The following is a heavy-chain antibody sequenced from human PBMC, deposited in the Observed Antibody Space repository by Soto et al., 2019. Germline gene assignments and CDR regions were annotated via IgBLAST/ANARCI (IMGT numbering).Heavy chain of an antibody. CDR2: IFYSGTT. CDR3: ARISTYNSFDF. Sequence: SETLSLTCTVSGGSVSSHYWTWIRQSPGKGLEWIGFIFYSGTTSYNPSLKSRVTISVDRSKQQFSLRLTSVTAVDTAVYYCARISTYNSFDFWGPGTLVTVSS. D-gene: IGHD1-1*01. J-gene: IGHJ4*02. CDR1: GGSVSSHY. V-gene: IGHV4-59*02.